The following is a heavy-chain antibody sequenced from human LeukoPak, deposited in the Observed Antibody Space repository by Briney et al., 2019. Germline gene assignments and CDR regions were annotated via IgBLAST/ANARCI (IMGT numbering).Heavy chain of an antibody. J-gene: IGHJ3*02. Sequence: GGSLRLSCAASGFTFSIHAMSWVRQAPGRGLEWVSGISESGSNTYYADSVKGRFTISRDNSMNTLYLQINSLRVADTAVYYCAKGLVGAIPDAFDIWGQGTMVTVSS. CDR2: ISESGSNT. V-gene: IGHV3-23*01. D-gene: IGHD1-26*01. CDR1: GFTFSIHA. CDR3: AKGLVGAIPDAFDI.